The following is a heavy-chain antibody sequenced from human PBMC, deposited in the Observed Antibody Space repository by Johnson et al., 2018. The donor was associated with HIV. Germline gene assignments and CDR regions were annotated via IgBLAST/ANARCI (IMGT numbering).Heavy chain of an antibody. Sequence: QVQLVESGGGVVQPGRSLRLSCAASGFTFSSYAMHWVRQAPGKGLEWVAVISYDGSNKYYADSVKGRFTISRDNSKNTLYLQMNSLRAEDTAVYYCTKDQASVGTGEFAFDIWGQGTMVTVS. J-gene: IGHJ3*02. D-gene: IGHD7-27*01. CDR1: GFTFSSYA. V-gene: IGHV3-30-3*01. CDR2: ISYDGSNK. CDR3: TKDQASVGTGEFAFDI.